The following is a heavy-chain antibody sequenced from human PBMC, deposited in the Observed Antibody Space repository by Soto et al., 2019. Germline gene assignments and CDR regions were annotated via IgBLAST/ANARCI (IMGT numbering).Heavy chain of an antibody. CDR3: ARVGRVVVPAAMPGSYYYGMDV. CDR1: GGSISSGDYY. Sequence: PSETRSLTCTVSGGSISSGDYYWSWIRQPPGKGLEWIGYIYYSGSTYYNPSLKSRVTISVDTSKNQFSLKLSSVTAADTAVYYCARVGRVVVPAAMPGSYYYGMDVWGQGTTVTVSS. V-gene: IGHV4-30-4*01. J-gene: IGHJ6*02. D-gene: IGHD2-2*01. CDR2: IYYSGST.